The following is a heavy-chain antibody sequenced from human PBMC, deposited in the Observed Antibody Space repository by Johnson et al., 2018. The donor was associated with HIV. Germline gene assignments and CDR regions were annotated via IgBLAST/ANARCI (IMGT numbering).Heavy chain of an antibody. Sequence: QLVESGGGVVQPGRSLRLSCAASGFTFNVYALHWVRQAPGKGLEWVAVISYDGSKKDYADSVKGRFTISRDNSKNTLYLQMNSLRAEDTAVYYCAKDQFSSPGGEAFDMWGQGTMVTVSS. CDR3: AKDQFSSPGGEAFDM. D-gene: IGHD6-6*01. J-gene: IGHJ3*02. CDR1: GFTFNVYA. V-gene: IGHV3-30-3*01. CDR2: ISYDGSKK.